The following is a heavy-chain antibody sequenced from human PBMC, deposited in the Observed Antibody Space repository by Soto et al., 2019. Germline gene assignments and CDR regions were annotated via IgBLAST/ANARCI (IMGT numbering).Heavy chain of an antibody. Sequence: TSETLSLTCTVSGGSISSGDYYWSWIRQPPGKGLEWIGYVYYSGSTYYNPSLKSRVTISVDTSKNQFSLKLSSVTAADTAVYYCARGVPGTTLDYWGQGTLVTVSS. V-gene: IGHV4-30-4*01. J-gene: IGHJ4*02. D-gene: IGHD1-7*01. CDR2: VYYSGST. CDR1: GGSISSGDYY. CDR3: ARGVPGTTLDY.